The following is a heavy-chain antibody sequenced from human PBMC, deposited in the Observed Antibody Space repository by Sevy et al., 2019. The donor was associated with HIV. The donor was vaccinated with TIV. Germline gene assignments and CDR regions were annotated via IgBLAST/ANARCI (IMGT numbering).Heavy chain of an antibody. D-gene: IGHD2-2*01. CDR3: AKSGRYCRSTSCYLS. J-gene: IGHJ5*02. CDR2: ISGSGGST. CDR1: GFTFSSYA. V-gene: IGHV3-23*01. Sequence: GGSLRLSCAASGFTFSSYAMSWVRQAPGKGLEWVSAISGSGGSTYYADSVKGRFTISRDNSKNTLYLQMNSLRAEDTAVYYCAKSGRYCRSTSCYLSWGQGTLVTVSS.